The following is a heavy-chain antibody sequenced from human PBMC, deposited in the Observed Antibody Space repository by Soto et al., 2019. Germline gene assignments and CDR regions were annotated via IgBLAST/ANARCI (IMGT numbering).Heavy chain of an antibody. Sequence: QLQLQESGSGLVKPSQTLSLTCAVSGGSISSGGYSWSWIRQPPGKALEWIGYIYHSGSTYYNPYSTSRVTIALAWSKNQFSLKLGSVTAADTAVYYCARYSHDFWSGYLSDCFDPWGQGTLVTVSS. CDR3: ARYSHDFWSGYLSDCFDP. D-gene: IGHD3-3*01. V-gene: IGHV4-30-2*01. CDR2: IYHSGST. J-gene: IGHJ5*02. CDR1: GGSISSGGYS.